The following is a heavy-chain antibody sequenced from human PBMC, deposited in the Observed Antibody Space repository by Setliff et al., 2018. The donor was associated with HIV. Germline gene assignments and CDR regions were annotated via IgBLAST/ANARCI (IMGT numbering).Heavy chain of an antibody. CDR3: ARDVLDLVISVYGF. V-gene: IGHV4-38-2*02. Sequence: SETLSLTCDVSGFSISSRYYWGWIRQSPGKGLEWIGNIYHTGSSYYNPSLNVQATISLDTSKNQFSLKLNSVTAADTAVYYCARDVLDLVISVYGFWGQGIPVTVSS. D-gene: IGHD3-22*01. J-gene: IGHJ4*02. CDR2: IYHTGSS. CDR1: GFSISSRYY.